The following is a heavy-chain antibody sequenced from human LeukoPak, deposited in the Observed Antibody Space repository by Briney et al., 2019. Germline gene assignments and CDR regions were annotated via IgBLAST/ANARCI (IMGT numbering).Heavy chain of an antibody. CDR2: IKRKSEGETT. Sequence: GGSLRLSCAASGFTFSNAWMTWVRQAPGKGLEWVGRIKRKSEGETTDYAAPVKGRFTISRDDSKDTLYLQMNSLKIEDTAVYYCATENFGAWGYWGQGTLVTVSS. CDR1: GFTFSNAW. V-gene: IGHV3-15*01. J-gene: IGHJ4*02. CDR3: ATENFGAWGY. D-gene: IGHD1-26*01.